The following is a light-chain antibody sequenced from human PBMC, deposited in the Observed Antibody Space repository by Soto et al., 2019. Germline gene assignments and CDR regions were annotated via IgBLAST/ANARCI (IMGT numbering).Light chain of an antibody. V-gene: IGKV2D-29*01. Sequence: DIVMTQTPLSLSVSPGQPASISCKSSRSLLHADGNTYLYWFLQKPCQPPHLLLSKVSNRFTGVADKFSSRMSVTDFTLKISRVEAEDVGVYHCMQSAQLPYTVGQGTKLEIK. CDR3: MQSAQLPYT. CDR2: KVS. J-gene: IGKJ2*01. CDR1: RSLLHADGNTY.